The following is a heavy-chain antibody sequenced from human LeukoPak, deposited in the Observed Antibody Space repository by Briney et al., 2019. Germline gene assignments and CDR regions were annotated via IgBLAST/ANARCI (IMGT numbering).Heavy chain of an antibody. J-gene: IGHJ4*02. V-gene: IGHV3-9*03. CDR2: ISWNSGSI. CDR1: GFTFDDYA. Sequence: SLRLSCAASGFTFDDYAMHWVRQAPGKGLEWVSGISWNSGSIGYADSVKGRFTISRDNAKNSLYLRMNSLRAEDMALYYCAKAAASSSRWTTIDYWGQGTLVTVSS. D-gene: IGHD6-6*01. CDR3: AKAAASSSRWTTIDY.